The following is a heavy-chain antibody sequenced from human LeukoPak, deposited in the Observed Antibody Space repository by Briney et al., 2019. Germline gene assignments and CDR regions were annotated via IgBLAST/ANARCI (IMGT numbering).Heavy chain of an antibody. V-gene: IGHV3-48*03. D-gene: IGHD4-17*01. Sequence: GGSLRLSCAASGFTFSSYEMNWVRQAPGKGLEWVSYITTSGRTIYYADSVKGRFTISRDDAKNSLYLQMNSLRAEDTAVYYCARGEDYGTNSFDYWGQGTLVTVSS. CDR2: ITTSGRTI. CDR3: ARGEDYGTNSFDY. CDR1: GFTFSSYE. J-gene: IGHJ4*02.